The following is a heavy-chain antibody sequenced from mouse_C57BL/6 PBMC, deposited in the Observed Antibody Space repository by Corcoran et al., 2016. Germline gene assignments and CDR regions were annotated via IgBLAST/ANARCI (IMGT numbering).Heavy chain of an antibody. CDR1: GYTFTDYY. V-gene: IGHV1-19*01. Sequence: EVQLQQSGPVLVKPGASVKMSCKASGYTFTDYYMNWVKQSHGKSLEWIGVINPYNGGTSYNQKFKGKATLTVDKSSSTAYMGLNSLTSEDSAVYYCARRGYSNYESYYAMDYWGQGTSVTVSS. D-gene: IGHD2-5*01. J-gene: IGHJ4*01. CDR3: ARRGYSNYESYYAMDY. CDR2: INPYNGGT.